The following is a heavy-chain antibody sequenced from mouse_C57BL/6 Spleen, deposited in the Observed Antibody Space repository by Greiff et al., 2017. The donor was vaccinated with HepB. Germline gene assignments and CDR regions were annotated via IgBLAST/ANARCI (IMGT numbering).Heavy chain of an antibody. V-gene: IGHV1-61*01. J-gene: IGHJ3*01. CDR3: ARSQTAQATAWFAY. Sequence: QVQLQQPGAELVRPGSSVKLSCKASGYTFTSYWMDWVKQRPGQGLEWIGNIYPSDSETHYNQKFKDKATLTVDKSSSTAYMQLSSLTSEDSAVYYCARSQTAQATAWFAYWGQGTLVTVSA. D-gene: IGHD3-2*02. CDR1: GYTFTSYW. CDR2: IYPSDSET.